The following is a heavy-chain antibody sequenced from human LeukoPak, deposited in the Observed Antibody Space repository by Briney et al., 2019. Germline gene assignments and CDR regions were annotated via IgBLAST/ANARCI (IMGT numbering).Heavy chain of an antibody. CDR2: IKEDASEE. V-gene: IGHV3-7*01. CDR3: AIAAGWELGY. D-gene: IGHD6-25*01. CDR1: GFTSSRHW. J-gene: IGHJ4*02. Sequence: PGGSLRLSCAVSGFTSSRHWMSWVRQTPEKGLEWVANIKEDASEENYVGSVKGRFTISRGNAKNSLYLQMNSLRAEDTAVYYCAIAAGWELGYWGQGTLVTVSS.